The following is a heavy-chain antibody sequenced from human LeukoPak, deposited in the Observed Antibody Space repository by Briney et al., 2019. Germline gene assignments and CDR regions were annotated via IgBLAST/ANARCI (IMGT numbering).Heavy chain of an antibody. D-gene: IGHD2-2*01. Sequence: GASVTVSCKASGGTFSSYAISWVRQAPGQGLEWMGGIIPIFGTANYAQKFQGRVTITTDESTSTAYMELSSLRSEDTAVYYCARDRIEDCSSTSCYGAFDIWGQGTMVTVSS. CDR3: ARDRIEDCSSTSCYGAFDI. J-gene: IGHJ3*02. CDR2: IIPIFGTA. V-gene: IGHV1-69*05. CDR1: GGTFSSYA.